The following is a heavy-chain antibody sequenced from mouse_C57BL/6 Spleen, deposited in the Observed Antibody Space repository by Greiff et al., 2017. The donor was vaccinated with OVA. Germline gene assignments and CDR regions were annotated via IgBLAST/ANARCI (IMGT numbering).Heavy chain of an antibody. V-gene: IGHV1-82*01. J-gene: IGHJ4*01. CDR1: GYAFSSSW. D-gene: IGHD1-1*01. CDR3: ARFGVIIAGAMDY. CDR2: IYPGDGDT. Sequence: VQLQQSGPELVKPGASVKISCKASGYAFSSSWMNWVKQRPGQGLEWIGRIYPGDGDTNYNGKFKGKATLTADKSSSTAYMQLSSLTSEDSAVYFCARFGVIIAGAMDYWGQGTSVTVSS.